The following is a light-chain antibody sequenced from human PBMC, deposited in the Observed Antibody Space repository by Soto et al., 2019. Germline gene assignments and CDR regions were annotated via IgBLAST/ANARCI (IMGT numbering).Light chain of an antibody. V-gene: IGLV2-23*01. CDR1: SSNLGSYDL. Sequence: QSALTQPASVSGSLGQSITISCTGTSSNLGSYDLVSWYQQFPGQAPKLLIYEASKRPAGVSDRFSGFKSGSTASLTISGLQAEDEAEYYCCSFDGRTALVVFGGGTKLTV. J-gene: IGLJ2*01. CDR2: EAS. CDR3: CSFDGRTALVV.